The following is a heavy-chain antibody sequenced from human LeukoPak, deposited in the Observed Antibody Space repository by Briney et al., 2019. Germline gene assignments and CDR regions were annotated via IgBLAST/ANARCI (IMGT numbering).Heavy chain of an antibody. CDR2: VYSDAST. D-gene: IGHD2-15*01. V-gene: IGHV3-53*01. J-gene: IGHJ4*02. Sequence: PGGSLRLSCAAPGLSVRSNYMAWVRQAPGKGLESVSVVYSDASTYYADSVKGRFTISRDNLRNTLYLQMNSLRPEDTAVYYCARGIKIVGYNTYYFDYWGQGTLVTVSS. CDR1: GLSVRSNY. CDR3: ARGIKIVGYNTYYFDY.